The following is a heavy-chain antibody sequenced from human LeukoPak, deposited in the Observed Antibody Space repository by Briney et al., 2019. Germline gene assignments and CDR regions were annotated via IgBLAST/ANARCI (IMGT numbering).Heavy chain of an antibody. CDR1: GYTFTGYY. D-gene: IGHD6-13*01. CDR3: ATGMGSSWLNYYYYGMDV. Sequence: ASVKVSCKASGYTFTGYYMHWVRQAPGKGLEWMGGFDPEDGETIYAQKFQGRVTMTEDTSTDTAYMELSSLRSEDTAVYYCATGMGSSWLNYYYYGMDVWGQGTTVTVSS. J-gene: IGHJ6*02. CDR2: FDPEDGET. V-gene: IGHV1-24*01.